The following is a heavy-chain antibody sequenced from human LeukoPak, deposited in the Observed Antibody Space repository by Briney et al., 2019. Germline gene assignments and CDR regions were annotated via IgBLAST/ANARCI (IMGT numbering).Heavy chain of an antibody. CDR1: GGSIRGYY. J-gene: IGHJ6*03. CDR3: ARVFDSGSQAYFYYMDV. Sequence: SETLSLTCNVSGGSIRGYYWSWIRQPPGKGLEWIGYIYSSGSTNYNPSLKSRVTMSVDTSKNQFSLKVSSVTAADTAVYYCARVFDSGSQAYFYYMDVWGKGTTDTIFS. D-gene: IGHD3-10*01. CDR2: IYSSGST. V-gene: IGHV4-59*01.